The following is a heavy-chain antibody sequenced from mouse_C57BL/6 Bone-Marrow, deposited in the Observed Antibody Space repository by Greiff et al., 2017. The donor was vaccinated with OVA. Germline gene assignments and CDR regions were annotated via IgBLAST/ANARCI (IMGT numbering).Heavy chain of an antibody. CDR3: AREGARGWFLPVSY. J-gene: IGHJ3*01. CDR1: GYTFTSYW. V-gene: IGHV1-64*01. D-gene: IGHD2-3*01. CDR2: IHPNSGST. Sequence: VQLQQPGAELVKPGASVKLSCKASGYTFTSYWMHWVKQRPGQGLEWIGMIHPNSGSTNYNEKFKGKATLTVDKSSSTAYMQLSSLTSEDSAVYYCAREGARGWFLPVSYCGQGTLVTVSA.